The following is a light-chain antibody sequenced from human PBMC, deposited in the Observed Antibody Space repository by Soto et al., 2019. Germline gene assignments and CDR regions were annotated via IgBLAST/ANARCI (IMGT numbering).Light chain of an antibody. CDR1: QDINTF. J-gene: IGKJ3*01. CDR2: GAS. Sequence: DIQLTQSPSFLSASVGDRVTITCRASQDINTFLAWCQQKPGKAPKLLIYGASTRATGIPARFSGSGSGTEFTLTISSLQSEDFAVYYCQQYNNWPPRITFGPGTKVDI. V-gene: IGKV1-9*01. CDR3: QQYNNWPPRIT.